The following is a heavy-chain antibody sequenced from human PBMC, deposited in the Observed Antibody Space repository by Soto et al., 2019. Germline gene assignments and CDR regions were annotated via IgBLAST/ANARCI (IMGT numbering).Heavy chain of an antibody. CDR1: GFTFSSYS. Sequence: LRLSCAASGFTFSSYSMNWVRQAPGKGLEWVSSISSSSSYIYYADSVKGRFTISRDNAKNSLYLQMNSLRAEDTAVYYCARDPGYSSSWYLFDYWGQGTLVTVSS. J-gene: IGHJ4*02. D-gene: IGHD6-13*01. CDR2: ISSSSSYI. V-gene: IGHV3-21*01. CDR3: ARDPGYSSSWYLFDY.